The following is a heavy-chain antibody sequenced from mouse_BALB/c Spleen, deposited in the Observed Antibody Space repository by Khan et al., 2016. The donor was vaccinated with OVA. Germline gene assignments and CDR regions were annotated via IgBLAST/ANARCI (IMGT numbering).Heavy chain of an antibody. Sequence: QVQLQQSGAELVRPGVSVKISCKGSGYTFTDYAMHWVKQSHAKSLEWIGVISTYYGDANYNQKFKGKATMTVDKSSSQAYMELGRLKYEDSGNEYCARDYGSGYRYFDVWGAGTTVTVSS. V-gene: IGHV1S137*01. J-gene: IGHJ1*01. CDR1: GYTFTDYA. D-gene: IGHD1-1*01. CDR3: ARDYGSGYRYFDV. CDR2: ISTYYGDA.